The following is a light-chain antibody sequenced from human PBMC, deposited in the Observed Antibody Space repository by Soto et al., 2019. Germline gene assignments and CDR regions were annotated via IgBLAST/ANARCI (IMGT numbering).Light chain of an antibody. CDR1: QSVSSN. CDR2: GAS. V-gene: IGKV3-15*01. CDR3: QQYLTSPKT. Sequence: EIVMTQSPATLSVSPGERATLSCRASQSVSSNLAWYQQKPGQAPRLLIYGASTRATGIPVRFSGSGSGTEFTLTISRLEPEDFAVYYCQQYLTSPKTFGQGTKVDIK. J-gene: IGKJ1*01.